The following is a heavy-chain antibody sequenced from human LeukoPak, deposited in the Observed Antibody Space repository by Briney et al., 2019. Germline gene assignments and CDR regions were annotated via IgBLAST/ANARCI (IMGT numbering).Heavy chain of an antibody. Sequence: PGGSLRLSCAASGFTFSTYWMSWVRQAPGKGLEWVANIKQDGSEKYYVDSMKGRFTISRDNAKNSLYLQMNSLRAEDTVMYYCARDSAGNDYWGQGTLVTVSS. V-gene: IGHV3-7*01. CDR3: ARDSAGNDY. CDR1: GFTFSTYW. J-gene: IGHJ4*01. D-gene: IGHD6-13*01. CDR2: IKQDGSEK.